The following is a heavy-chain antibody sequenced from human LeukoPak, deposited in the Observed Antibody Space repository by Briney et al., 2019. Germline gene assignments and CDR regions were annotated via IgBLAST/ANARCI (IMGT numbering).Heavy chain of an antibody. CDR2: IKQDGSEK. D-gene: IGHD1-26*01. Sequence: GGSLRLSCAASGFIFSTYDMSWVRQAPGKGLEWVANIKQDGSEKYYVGSVKGRFTISRDNAKNSLYLQMNSLRAEDTAVYYCAMGNAFDIWGQGTMVTVSS. V-gene: IGHV3-7*01. CDR1: GFIFSTYD. CDR3: AMGNAFDI. J-gene: IGHJ3*02.